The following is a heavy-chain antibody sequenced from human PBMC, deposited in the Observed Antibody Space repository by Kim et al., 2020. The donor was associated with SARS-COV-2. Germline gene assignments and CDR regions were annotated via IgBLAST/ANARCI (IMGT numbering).Heavy chain of an antibody. J-gene: IGHJ5*02. D-gene: IGHD6-13*01. CDR3: ARGFIAAAGLGWFDP. Sequence: GESLKISCKGSGYSFTSYWISWVRQMPGKGLEWMGRIDPSDSYINYSPSFQGHVTISADKSISTAYLQWSSLKASDTAMYYCARGFIAAAGLGWFDPWGQGTLVTVSS. CDR2: IDPSDSYI. CDR1: GYSFTSYW. V-gene: IGHV5-10-1*01.